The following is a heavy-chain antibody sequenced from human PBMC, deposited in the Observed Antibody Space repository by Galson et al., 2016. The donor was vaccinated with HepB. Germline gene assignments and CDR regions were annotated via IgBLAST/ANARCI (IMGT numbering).Heavy chain of an antibody. CDR3: GREYYYDSGVSYSAGGGEYGMGV. CDR1: GGTFNSYA. V-gene: IGHV1-69*10. D-gene: IGHD3-22*01. CDR2: IIPMFDIP. J-gene: IGHJ6*02. Sequence: SVKVSCKASGGTFNSYAINWVRQAPGQGLEWMGGIIPMFDIPNYAQKFQGRVTITADKSTSTAYMELSSLRSEDTAVYYCGREYYYDSGVSYSAGGGEYGMGVGGQGTTITVSS.